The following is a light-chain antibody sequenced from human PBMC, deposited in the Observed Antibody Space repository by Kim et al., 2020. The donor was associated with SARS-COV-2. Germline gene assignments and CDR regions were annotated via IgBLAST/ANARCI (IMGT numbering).Light chain of an antibody. CDR3: AGWDASLSGRV. CDR2: RNY. CDR1: SSNIGSNY. J-gene: IGLJ3*02. Sequence: ELTQPPSASGTPGQRVTISCSGSSSNIGSNYVYWYQQLPGTAPKLLIYRNYQRPSGVPDRFSGSKSGTSASLAISGLRSEDEADYYCAGWDASLSGRVFGGGTQLTVL. V-gene: IGLV1-47*01.